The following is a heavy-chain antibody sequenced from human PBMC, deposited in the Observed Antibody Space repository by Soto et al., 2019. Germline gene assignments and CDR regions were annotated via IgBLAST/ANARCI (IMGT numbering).Heavy chain of an antibody. V-gene: IGHV4-34*01. Sequence: ASETLSLTCAVYGGSFSGYYWSWIRQPPGKGLEWIGEINHSGSTNYNPSLKSRVTISVDTSKNQFSLKLSSVTAADTAVYYCARERDIQLWLFNYWGQGTLVTVSS. J-gene: IGHJ4*02. D-gene: IGHD5-18*01. CDR1: GGSFSGYY. CDR2: INHSGST. CDR3: ARERDIQLWLFNY.